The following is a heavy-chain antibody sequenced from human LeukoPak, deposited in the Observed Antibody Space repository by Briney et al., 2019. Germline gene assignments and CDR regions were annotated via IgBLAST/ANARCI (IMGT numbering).Heavy chain of an antibody. CDR2: IYYSGST. J-gene: IGHJ5*02. V-gene: IGHV4-59*01. CDR3: ARGGCSSTSCYPFWFDP. CDR1: GGSISSYY. D-gene: IGHD2-2*01. Sequence: SETLSLTCTVSGGSISSYYWSWIRQPPGKGLEWIGYIYYSGSTNYNPSLKSRVTISVDTSKNQFSLKLSSVTAADTAVYYCARGGCSSTSCYPFWFDPWGQGTLVTVSS.